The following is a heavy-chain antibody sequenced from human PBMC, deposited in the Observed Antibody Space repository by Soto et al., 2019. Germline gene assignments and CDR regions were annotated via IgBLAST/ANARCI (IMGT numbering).Heavy chain of an antibody. V-gene: IGHV3-23*01. J-gene: IGHJ4*02. CDR3: AKAQKWITMVRGAQRDY. D-gene: IGHD3-10*01. CDR1: GFTFSSYA. CDR2: ISGSGGST. Sequence: EVQLLESGGGLVQPGGSLRLSCAASGFTFSSYAMSWVRQAPGKGLEWVSAISGSGGSTYYADSVKGRFTISRDNSKNTLYLQMNSLRAEDTAVYYCAKAQKWITMVRGAQRDYWGQGTLVTVSS.